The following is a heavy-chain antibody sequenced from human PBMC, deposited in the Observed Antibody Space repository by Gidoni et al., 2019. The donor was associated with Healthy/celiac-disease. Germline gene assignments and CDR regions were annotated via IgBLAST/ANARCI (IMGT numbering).Heavy chain of an antibody. Sequence: QVQLVQSGAEVKKPGASVKVSCKASGYTFTSYAMHWVRQAPGQRLEWMGWINAGNGNTKYSQKFQGRVTITRNTSASAAYMELSSLRSKDTAVYYCARGRGNYGILTGYGHGDWFDHWGQGTLVTVSS. J-gene: IGHJ5*02. V-gene: IGHV1-3*01. CDR3: ARGRGNYGILTGYGHGDWFDH. D-gene: IGHD3-9*01. CDR1: GYTFTSYA. CDR2: INAGNGNT.